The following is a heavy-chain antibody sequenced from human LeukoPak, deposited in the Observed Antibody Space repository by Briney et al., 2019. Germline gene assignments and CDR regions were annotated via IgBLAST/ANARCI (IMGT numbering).Heavy chain of an antibody. D-gene: IGHD6-19*01. Sequence: GASVKVSCKASGYTFSGYYMHWVRQAPGQGLEWMGWINPHSGGTNYAQKFQGRVTMTRDTSISTAYMELSRLRSDDTAVYYCARDYGIAMAGPLNWFDPWGQGTLVTVSS. CDR1: GYTFSGYY. CDR2: INPHSGGT. J-gene: IGHJ5*02. V-gene: IGHV1-2*02. CDR3: ARDYGIAMAGPLNWFDP.